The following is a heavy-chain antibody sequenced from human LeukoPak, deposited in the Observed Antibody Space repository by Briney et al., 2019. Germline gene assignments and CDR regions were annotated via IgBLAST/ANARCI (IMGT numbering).Heavy chain of an antibody. J-gene: IGHJ6*03. D-gene: IGHD5-12*01. Sequence: SETLSLTCIVSGGSISTYYWTWIRQPPGKGLEWIGYIYYSGSTNYNPSLKSRVTISVDASKNQFSLKLSSVTAADAAIYYCARVVYSGYDLRGAMDVWGKGTTVTVSS. CDR3: ARVVYSGYDLRGAMDV. V-gene: IGHV4-59*12. CDR1: GGSISTYY. CDR2: IYYSGST.